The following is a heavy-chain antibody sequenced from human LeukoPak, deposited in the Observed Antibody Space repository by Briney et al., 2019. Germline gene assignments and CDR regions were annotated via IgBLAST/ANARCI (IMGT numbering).Heavy chain of an antibody. CDR3: ARDPGSGYEEHFDY. V-gene: IGHV3-11*01. CDR1: GFIFSDYY. Sequence: GGSLRLSCAASGFIFSDYYMSWIRQAPGKGLAWVSYISSSGSTMYYTDSVKGRFTISRDNAKDSLYLQMNSLRAEDTAVYYCARDPGSGYEEHFDYWGQGTLVTVSS. J-gene: IGHJ4*02. D-gene: IGHD5-12*01. CDR2: ISSSGSTM.